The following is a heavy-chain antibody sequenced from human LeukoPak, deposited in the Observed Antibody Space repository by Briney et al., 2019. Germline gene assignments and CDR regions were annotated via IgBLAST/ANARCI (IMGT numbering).Heavy chain of an antibody. D-gene: IGHD1-26*01. CDR1: GDSVSSNSAV. V-gene: IGHV6-1*01. J-gene: IGHJ4*02. Sequence: SQTLSLTCDISGDSVSSNSAVWNWIRQSPSRGLEWLGKTYYRSKWRDDSAVSVRGRVTITPDTSKNQFSLQLSSVTPEDTAVYYCARSGKNTLDYWGQGILVTVSS. CDR3: ARSGKNTLDY. CDR2: TYYRSKWRD.